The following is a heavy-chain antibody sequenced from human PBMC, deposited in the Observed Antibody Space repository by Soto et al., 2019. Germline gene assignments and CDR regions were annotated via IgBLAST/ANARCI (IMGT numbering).Heavy chain of an antibody. CDR3: ARIYDSSGYPSPLGY. J-gene: IGHJ4*02. V-gene: IGHV3-33*01. CDR2: IWYDGSNK. CDR1: GFTFSSYG. D-gene: IGHD3-22*01. Sequence: PGGSLRLSCAASGFTFSSYGMHWVRQAPGKGLEWVAVIWYDGSNKYYADSVKGRFTISRDNSKNTLYLQMNSLRAEDTAVYYCARIYDSSGYPSPLGYWGQGTLVTV.